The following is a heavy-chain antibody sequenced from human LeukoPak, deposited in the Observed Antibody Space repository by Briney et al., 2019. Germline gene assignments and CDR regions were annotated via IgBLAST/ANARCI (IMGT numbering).Heavy chain of an antibody. CDR3: AKGKDYYLDY. Sequence: GRSLRLSCAASGFTFNSYGMYWVRQAPGKGLEWVAFIRYDGSEKYYADSVKGRITISRDNSKNTLYVQMNSLRAEDTAVYYCAKGKDYYLDYWGQGTLVTVSS. D-gene: IGHD3-10*01. CDR1: GFTFNSYG. CDR2: IRYDGSEK. V-gene: IGHV3-30*02. J-gene: IGHJ4*02.